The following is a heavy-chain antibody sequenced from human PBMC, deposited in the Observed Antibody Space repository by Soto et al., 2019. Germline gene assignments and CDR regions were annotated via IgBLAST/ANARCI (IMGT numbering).Heavy chain of an antibody. V-gene: IGHV4-59*01. CDR2: IYYSGST. J-gene: IGHJ4*02. Sequence: TSETLSLTCTVSGGSISSYYWSWIRQPPGKGLEWIGYIYYSGSTNYNPSLKSRVTISVDTSKNQFSLKLSSVTAADTAVYYCAKDHPDSSGYRPSFDYWGQGTLVTVSS. D-gene: IGHD3-22*01. CDR1: GGSISSYY. CDR3: AKDHPDSSGYRPSFDY.